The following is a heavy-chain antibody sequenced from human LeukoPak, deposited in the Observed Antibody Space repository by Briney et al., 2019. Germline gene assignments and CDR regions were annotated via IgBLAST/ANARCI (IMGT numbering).Heavy chain of an antibody. Sequence: SETLSLTCTVSGGSISSYYWSWIRQPPGKGLEWIGYIYTSGSTNYNPSLKSRVTISVDTSKNQFSLKLSSVTAADTAVYYCARSRIVVVPAAISYYYMDVWGKGTTVTVSS. D-gene: IGHD2-2*01. CDR2: IYTSGST. J-gene: IGHJ6*03. CDR3: ARSRIVVVPAAISYYYMDV. CDR1: GGSISSYY. V-gene: IGHV4-4*09.